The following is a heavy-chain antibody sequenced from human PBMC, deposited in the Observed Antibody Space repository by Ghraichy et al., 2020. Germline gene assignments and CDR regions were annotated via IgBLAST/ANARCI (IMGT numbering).Heavy chain of an antibody. D-gene: IGHD2-8*01. CDR3: VTSGEQSFGVLEAYFQH. Sequence: GGSLRLSCAASGFTFSSYWMHWVRQAPGKGLVWVSRINSDGSSTSYADSVKGRFTISRDNAKNTLYLQMNSLRAEDTAVYYCVTSGEQSFGVLEAYFQHWGQGTLVTVSS. V-gene: IGHV3-74*01. CDR2: INSDGSST. J-gene: IGHJ1*01. CDR1: GFTFSSYW.